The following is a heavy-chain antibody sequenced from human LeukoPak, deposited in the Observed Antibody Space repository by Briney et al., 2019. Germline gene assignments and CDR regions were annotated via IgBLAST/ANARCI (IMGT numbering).Heavy chain of an antibody. CDR3: TTSVLWWELFDY. Sequence: GGSLRLSWALAGFTFRNAWMSWVRQPPGEGLEWVGRIRSKTDGGTTDYAAPVKGRVTISRDDSKNTLYLQINSLKKDRAAVYYCTTSVLWWELFDYWGRGTLVTVSS. D-gene: IGHD1-26*01. J-gene: IGHJ4*02. CDR1: GFTFRNAW. CDR2: IRSKTDGGTT. V-gene: IGHV3-15*01.